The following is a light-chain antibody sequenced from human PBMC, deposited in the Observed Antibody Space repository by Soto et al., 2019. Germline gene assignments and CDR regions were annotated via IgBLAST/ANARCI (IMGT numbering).Light chain of an antibody. CDR1: GSDIGGYNF. V-gene: IGLV2-8*01. CDR2: EVN. CDR3: SSYAGTNNRYV. J-gene: IGLJ1*01. Sequence: ALTQPPSASGSPGQSVTISCTGTGSDIGGYNFVSWYQQHPGKVPKLIIYEVNKRPSGVPDRFSGSKSGNTASLTVSGLQADDEADYYCSSYAGTNNRYVFGTGTKLTVL.